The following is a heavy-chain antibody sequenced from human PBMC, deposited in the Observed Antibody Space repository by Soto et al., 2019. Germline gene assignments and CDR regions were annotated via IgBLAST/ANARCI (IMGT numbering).Heavy chain of an antibody. D-gene: IGHD2-15*01. CDR2: ISGSGGST. V-gene: IGHV3-23*01. Sequence: PGGSLRLSCAASGFTFSSYAMSWVRQAPGKGLEWVSAISGSGGSTYYADSVKGRFTISRDNSKNTLYLQMNSLRAEDTAVYYCARSADQVVAATTGYFDYWGQGTLVTVSS. CDR3: ARSADQVVAATTGYFDY. J-gene: IGHJ4*02. CDR1: GFTFSSYA.